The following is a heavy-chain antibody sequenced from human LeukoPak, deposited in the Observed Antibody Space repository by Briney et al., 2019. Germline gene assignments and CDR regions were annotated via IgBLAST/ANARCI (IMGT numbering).Heavy chain of an antibody. D-gene: IGHD3-10*01. J-gene: IGHJ5*02. Sequence: EASVKVSCKASGYTFTTFDINWVRQATGQGLDWMGWMNPNSVNTGNAKKFPGRVTMTRNTSISTAYMELSSVRSEDTAVYYCARFGMARDWFDPWGQGTLVTVSS. CDR2: MNPNSVNT. CDR1: GYTFTTFD. V-gene: IGHV1-8*01. CDR3: ARFGMARDWFDP.